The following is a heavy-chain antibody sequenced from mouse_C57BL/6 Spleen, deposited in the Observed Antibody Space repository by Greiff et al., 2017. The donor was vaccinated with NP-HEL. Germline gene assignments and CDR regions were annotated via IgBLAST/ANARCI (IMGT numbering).Heavy chain of an antibody. CDR2: INPNYGTT. D-gene: IGHD1-1*01. Sequence: VQLQQSGPELVKPGASVKISCKASGYSFTDYNMNWVKQSHGKSLEWIGVINPNYGTTSYNQKFKGKATLTVDQSSSTAYMQLNSLTSEDSAVYYCAGHYYGSSYAMDYWGQGTSVTVSS. J-gene: IGHJ4*01. CDR3: AGHYYGSSYAMDY. V-gene: IGHV1-39*01. CDR1: GYSFTDYN.